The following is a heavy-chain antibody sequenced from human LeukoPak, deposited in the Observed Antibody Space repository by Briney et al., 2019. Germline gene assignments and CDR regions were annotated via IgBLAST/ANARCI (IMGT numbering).Heavy chain of an antibody. CDR2: ISAYNSNT. CDR1: GYTFTSYG. CDR3: ARDLEDYGEHEVYFDY. V-gene: IGHV1-18*01. D-gene: IGHD4-17*01. Sequence: ASVKVSCKASGYTFTSYGISWVRQAPGQGLEWMGWISAYNSNTNYAQKLQGRVTMTTDTSTSTAYMELRSLRSDDTAVYYCARDLEDYGEHEVYFDYWGPGTLVTVSS. J-gene: IGHJ4*02.